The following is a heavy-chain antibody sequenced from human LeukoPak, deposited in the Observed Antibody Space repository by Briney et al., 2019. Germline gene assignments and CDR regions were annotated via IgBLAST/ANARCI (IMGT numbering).Heavy chain of an antibody. Sequence: GGSLRLSCEASGLTFSNSWMHWVRQAPGKGLVRVSRINNEGTTISYADSVKGRFTISRDNVKNTLYLQMNSLRAEDTAVYYCARVSGLGMNEYYQHWGQGTLVTVAS. D-gene: IGHD3-10*01. V-gene: IGHV3-74*01. J-gene: IGHJ1*01. CDR3: ARVSGLGMNEYYQH. CDR2: INNEGTTI. CDR1: GLTFSNSW.